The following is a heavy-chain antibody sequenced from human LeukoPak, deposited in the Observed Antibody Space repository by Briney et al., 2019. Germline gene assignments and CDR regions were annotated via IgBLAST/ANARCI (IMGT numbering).Heavy chain of an antibody. V-gene: IGHV4-39*07. CDR2: IYYSGST. Sequence: SETLSLTCTVSGGSISSSSYYWGWIRQPPGKGLEWIGSIYYSGSTYYNPSLKSRVTISVDTSKNQFSLKLSSVTAADTAVYYCARARDFWSGAPDYWGQGTLVTVSS. D-gene: IGHD3-3*01. CDR1: GGSISSSSYY. CDR3: ARARDFWSGAPDY. J-gene: IGHJ4*02.